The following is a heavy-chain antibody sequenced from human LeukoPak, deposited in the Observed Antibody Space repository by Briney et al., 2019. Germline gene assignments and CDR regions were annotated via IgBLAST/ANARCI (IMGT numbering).Heavy chain of an antibody. J-gene: IGHJ4*02. D-gene: IGHD1-26*01. CDR2: ISAYNGNT. V-gene: IGHV1-18*01. Sequence: GSVKVSCKASGYTFTSYGISWVREAPGQGVKWMGWISAYNGNTNYAQKLQGRVTMTPDTSTSPAYMELSSLRSDDTAVYYCARDWGIVGATSSFDYWGQGTLVTVSS. CDR3: ARDWGIVGATSSFDY. CDR1: GYTFTSYG.